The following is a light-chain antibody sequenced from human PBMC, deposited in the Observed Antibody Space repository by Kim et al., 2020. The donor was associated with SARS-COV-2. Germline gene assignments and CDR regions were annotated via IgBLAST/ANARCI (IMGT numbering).Light chain of an antibody. J-gene: IGLJ2*01. V-gene: IGLV2-14*03. CDR2: DVR. CDR1: ASDIGSHNH. CDR3: SSYTSTRTMI. Sequence: QSALTQPASVSGSPGESITISCTGSASDIGSHNHVSWYQHFPSKDPRLLIFDVRERPLDISSRFYGSKSGNTASLSISRLQPGDEATYYCSSYTSTRTMIFGGGTNLTVL.